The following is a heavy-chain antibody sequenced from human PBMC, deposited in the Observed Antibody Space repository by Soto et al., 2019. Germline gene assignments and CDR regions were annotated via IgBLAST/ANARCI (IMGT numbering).Heavy chain of an antibody. Sequence: QVQLQQWGAGLLKPSETLSLTCAVYGGSFSGYYWSWIRQPPGKGLEWIGEINHSGSTNYNPSLKSRVTISVDTSKNQFSLKLSSVTAADTAVYYCARVTSDSSRLKYYYYGMDVWGQGTTVTVSS. V-gene: IGHV4-34*01. CDR1: GGSFSGYY. D-gene: IGHD6-13*01. CDR2: INHSGST. J-gene: IGHJ6*02. CDR3: ARVTSDSSRLKYYYYGMDV.